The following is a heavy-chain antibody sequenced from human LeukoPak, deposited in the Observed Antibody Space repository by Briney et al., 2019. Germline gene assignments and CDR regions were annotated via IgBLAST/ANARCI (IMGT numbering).Heavy chain of an antibody. Sequence: GGSLRLSCAASGFTFSSYSMNWVRQAPGKGLEWVSYISSSSSTIYYADSVKGRFTISRDNAKNSLYLQMNSLRAEDTAVYYCARVIAYYYDSSGYHFDYWGQGTLVTVSS. CDR1: GFTFSSYS. D-gene: IGHD3-22*01. J-gene: IGHJ4*02. CDR3: ARVIAYYYDSSGYHFDY. V-gene: IGHV3-48*01. CDR2: ISSSSSTI.